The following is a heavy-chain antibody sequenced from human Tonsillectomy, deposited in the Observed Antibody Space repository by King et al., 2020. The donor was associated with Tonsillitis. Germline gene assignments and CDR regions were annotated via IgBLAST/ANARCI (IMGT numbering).Heavy chain of an antibody. Sequence: VQLQESGPGLVKPSETLSLTCTVSGGSISSYYWSWIRQPPGKGLEWIGYIYYSGSTNYNPSLKSRVTISVDTSKNQFSLKLSTVTAADTAVYYCARVLSSSGGKGVFDYWGQGTLVTVSS. CDR1: GGSISSYY. J-gene: IGHJ4*02. V-gene: IGHV4-59*01. D-gene: IGHD6-19*01. CDR2: IYYSGST. CDR3: ARVLSSSGGKGVFDY.